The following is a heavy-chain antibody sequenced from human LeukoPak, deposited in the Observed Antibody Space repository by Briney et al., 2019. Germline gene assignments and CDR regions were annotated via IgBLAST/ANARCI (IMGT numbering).Heavy chain of an antibody. V-gene: IGHV3-53*04. CDR3: AISSSGDNGYYYGMDV. CDR1: GXTVXSXY. J-gene: IGHJ6*02. Sequence: PGGSLRLSCAASGXTVXSXYXXXXXXAXGXGLXWVXXIYSDGSTYYADSVKGRFSISRHNSKDPLYLQMNSLRAEDTAVYYCAISSSGDNGYYYGMDVWGQGTTVTVSS. CDR2: IYSDGST. D-gene: IGHD3-3*01.